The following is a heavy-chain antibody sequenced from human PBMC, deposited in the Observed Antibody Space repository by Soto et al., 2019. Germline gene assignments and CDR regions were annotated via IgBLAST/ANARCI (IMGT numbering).Heavy chain of an antibody. D-gene: IGHD2-8*01. Sequence: EVQLLESGGGVVQPGGSLRLSCAASGFTFSDYAMSWVRQTPGKGLQWVSGIGGSDDDKHYADSVRGRFIVSRDNSKNTLYLKMNSMRADDTAIYCCAKDATSFNGVGAPFDMSGQGKEVTLSS. CDR1: GFTFSDYA. CDR2: IGGSDDDK. J-gene: IGHJ3*02. CDR3: AKDATSFNGVGAPFDM. V-gene: IGHV3-23*01.